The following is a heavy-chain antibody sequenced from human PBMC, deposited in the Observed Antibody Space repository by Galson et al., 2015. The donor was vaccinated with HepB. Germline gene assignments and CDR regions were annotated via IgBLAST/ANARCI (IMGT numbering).Heavy chain of an antibody. Sequence: SLRLSCAASGLTFSDYHMSWIRQAPGKGLEWVSHITSSGINKYYADSVKGRFTVSRDNAKNSLYLYINSLRAEDTAVYYCASPSRVTMMINAYFMDVWGKGTTVTVSS. V-gene: IGHV3-11*01. CDR3: ASPSRVTMMINAYFMDV. CDR1: GLTFSDYH. J-gene: IGHJ6*03. CDR2: ITSSGINK. D-gene: IGHD3-22*01.